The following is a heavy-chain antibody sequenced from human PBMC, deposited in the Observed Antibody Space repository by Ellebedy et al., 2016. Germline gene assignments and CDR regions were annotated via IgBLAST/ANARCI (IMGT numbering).Heavy chain of an antibody. Sequence: SVKVSCXASGGTFSSYAISWVRQAPGQGLEWMGGIIPIFGTANYAQKFQGRVTMTEDTSTDTAYMELSSLRSEDTAVYYCATSYPYYYYGMDVWGQGTTVTVSS. CDR3: ATSYPYYYYGMDV. CDR2: IIPIFGTA. V-gene: IGHV1-69*06. J-gene: IGHJ6*02. CDR1: GGTFSSYA.